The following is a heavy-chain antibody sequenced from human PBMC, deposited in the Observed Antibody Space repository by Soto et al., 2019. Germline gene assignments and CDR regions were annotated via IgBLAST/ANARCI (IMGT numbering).Heavy chain of an antibody. V-gene: IGHV1-2*02. J-gene: IGHJ5*02. D-gene: IGHD3-3*01. CDR2: INPNSGGT. Sequence: GASVKVSCKASGYTFTGYYMHWVRQAPGQGLEWMGWINPNSGGTNYAQKFQGRVTMTRDTSISTAYMELSRLRSDDTAVYYCARGGRYYDFWSGYQNWFDPWRQGTLVTVSS. CDR3: ARGGRYYDFWSGYQNWFDP. CDR1: GYTFTGYY.